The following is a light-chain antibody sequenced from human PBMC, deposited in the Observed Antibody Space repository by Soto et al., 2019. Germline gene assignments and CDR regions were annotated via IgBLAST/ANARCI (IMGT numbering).Light chain of an antibody. CDR1: QIVSSY. CDR2: DAS. V-gene: IGKV3-11*01. CDR3: QHRSNWPRT. J-gene: IGKJ1*01. Sequence: EIVLTQSPVTLSLSPGERATLSCRASQIVSSYLVWYQQKPGQAPRLLIYDASNRATGIPARFSGSGSGTDFTLTISSLEPEDFAVYYCQHRSNWPRTFGQGTKVEIK.